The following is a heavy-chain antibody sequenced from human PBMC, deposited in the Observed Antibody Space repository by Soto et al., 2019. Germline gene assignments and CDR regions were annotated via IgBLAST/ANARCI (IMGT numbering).Heavy chain of an antibody. CDR3: ARDMEGLGMDFAAFDI. J-gene: IGHJ3*02. V-gene: IGHV3-30*04. CDR2: ISYDGSNK. D-gene: IGHD7-27*01. CDR1: GFTFSSYA. Sequence: GGSLRLSCAASGFTFSSYAMHWVRQAPGKGLEWVAVISYDGSNKYYADSVKGRFTISRDNSKNTLYLQMNSLRAEDTAVYYCARDMEGLGMDFAAFDIWGQGTMVTVSS.